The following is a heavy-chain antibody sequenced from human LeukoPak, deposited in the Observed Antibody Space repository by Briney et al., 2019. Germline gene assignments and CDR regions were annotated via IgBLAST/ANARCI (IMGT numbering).Heavy chain of an antibody. CDR3: AREEGDSSGWYMD. Sequence: GSLRLSCAASGFIFRSYWMSWVRQAPGKGLEWVANIKHDGSEKYYVDSVKGRFTISRDNAKNSLYLQMNSLRAEDTAVYYCAREEGDSSGWYMDWGQGTLVTVSS. J-gene: IGHJ4*02. V-gene: IGHV3-7*05. CDR1: GFIFRSYW. D-gene: IGHD6-19*01. CDR2: IKHDGSEK.